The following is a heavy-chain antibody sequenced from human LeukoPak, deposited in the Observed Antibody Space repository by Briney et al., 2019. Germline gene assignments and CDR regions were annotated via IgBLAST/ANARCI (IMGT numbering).Heavy chain of an antibody. CDR2: IKQDGTDK. J-gene: IGHJ6*03. CDR3: ARAGPWVSSVDSVLRYNYHMDV. D-gene: IGHD3-9*01. V-gene: IGHV3-7*01. CDR1: GFTFDFYW. Sequence: GGSLRLSCAASGFTFDFYWMSWVRQAPGKGLEWVANIKQDGTDKYYVDSVEGRFTISRDNAKNSLYLQMNSLRAEDTAVYYCARAGPWVSSVDSVLRYNYHMDVWGKGTTVTVSS.